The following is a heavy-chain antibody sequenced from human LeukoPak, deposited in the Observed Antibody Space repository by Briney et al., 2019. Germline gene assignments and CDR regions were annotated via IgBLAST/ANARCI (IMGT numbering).Heavy chain of an antibody. CDR1: GYTFTSYG. J-gene: IGHJ6*03. CDR2: ISAYNGNT. V-gene: IGHV1-18*01. Sequence: GASVKVSCKASGYTFTSYGISWVLQAPGQGLEWMGWISAYNGNTNYAQKLQGRVTMTTDTSTSTAYMELRSLRSDDTAVYYCARVQSYGPYYYYYMDVWGKGTTVTVSS. D-gene: IGHD5-18*01. CDR3: ARVQSYGPYYYYYMDV.